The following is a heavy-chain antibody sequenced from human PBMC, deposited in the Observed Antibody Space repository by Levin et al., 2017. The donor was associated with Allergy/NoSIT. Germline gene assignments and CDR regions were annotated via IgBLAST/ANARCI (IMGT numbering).Heavy chain of an antibody. CDR1: GVAFSSYS. J-gene: IGHJ6*03. CDR3: ARVLRFFYYYYMDV. CDR2: ISSSSSSI. Sequence: GGSLRLSCVASGVAFSSYSMNWVRQAPGKGLEWISYISSSSSSIDYADSVKGRFTISRDNSKNTLYLQMNSLRAEDTAVYYCARVLRFFYYYYMDVWSNGTTVTVSS. V-gene: IGHV3-48*01. D-gene: IGHD5-12*01.